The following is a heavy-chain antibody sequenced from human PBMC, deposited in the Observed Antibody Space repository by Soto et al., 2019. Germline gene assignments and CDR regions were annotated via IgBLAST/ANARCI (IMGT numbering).Heavy chain of an antibody. D-gene: IGHD6-13*01. Sequence: QVQLQESGPGLVQPSGTLSLTCAVSGDSINNSHWWSWVRQTPGKGLEWIGETYHSGTTNYNPCLKTRVNISIDKSKNQFSRKMNSVTAADTAVYYCAREVNSSPARGPNWFDPWGQGTLVTVSS. V-gene: IGHV4-4*02. J-gene: IGHJ5*02. CDR2: TYHSGTT. CDR3: AREVNSSPARGPNWFDP. CDR1: GDSINNSHW.